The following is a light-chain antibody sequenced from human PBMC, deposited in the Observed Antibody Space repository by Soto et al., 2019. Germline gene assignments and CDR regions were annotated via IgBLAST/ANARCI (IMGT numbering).Light chain of an antibody. CDR1: SSNIGSNT. Sequence: QSVLTQPPSASGTPGQRVTISCSGSSSNIGSNTVNWYQQVPGTAPKPLIYSYNQRPSGVPDRFSGSKSGTSASLAISGLQSEGEADYYCAAWDDSLNGWVFGGGTKLTVL. CDR3: AAWDDSLNGWV. CDR2: SYN. V-gene: IGLV1-44*01. J-gene: IGLJ3*02.